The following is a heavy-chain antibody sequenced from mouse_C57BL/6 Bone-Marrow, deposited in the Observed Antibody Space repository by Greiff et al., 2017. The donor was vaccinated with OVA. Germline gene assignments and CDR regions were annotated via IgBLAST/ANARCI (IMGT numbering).Heavy chain of an antibody. CDR3: ARKDYYSNSAWFAY. D-gene: IGHD2-5*01. CDR1: GYTFTSYG. V-gene: IGHV1-81*01. Sequence: KQSCKASGYTFTSYGISWVKQRTGQGLEWIGEIYPRSGNTYYNEKFKGKATLTADKSSSTAYMELRSLTSEDSAVYFCARKDYYSNSAWFAYWGQGTLVTVSA. CDR2: IYPRSGNT. J-gene: IGHJ3*01.